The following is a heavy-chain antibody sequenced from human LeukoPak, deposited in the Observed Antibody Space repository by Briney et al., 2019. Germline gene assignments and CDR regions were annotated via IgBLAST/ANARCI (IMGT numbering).Heavy chain of an antibody. CDR3: ARGGYCSSTSCYVDY. V-gene: IGHV4-34*01. CDR2: INHSGST. J-gene: IGHJ4*02. Sequence: PSETLSLTCAVYGGSFSGYYWSWIRQPPGKGLEWIGEINHSGSTNYNPSLKSRVTISVDTSKNQFSLKLSSVTAADTAAYYRARGGYCSSTSCYVDYWGQGTLVTVSS. D-gene: IGHD2-2*01. CDR1: GGSFSGYY.